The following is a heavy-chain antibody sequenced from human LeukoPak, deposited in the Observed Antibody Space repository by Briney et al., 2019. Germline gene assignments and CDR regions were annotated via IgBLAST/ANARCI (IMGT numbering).Heavy chain of an antibody. D-gene: IGHD2-21*01. CDR3: ARDPYGGNWFDY. V-gene: IGHV3-66*01. CDR2: IYSGGST. J-gene: IGHJ4*02. Sequence: PGGSLRLSCAASGFTVSSNYMSWVRQAPGKGLEWASVIYSGGSTDYADSVKGRFTISRDNSKNTLYLQMNSLRAEDTAVYYCARDPYGGNWFDYWGQGTLVTVSS. CDR1: GFTVSSNY.